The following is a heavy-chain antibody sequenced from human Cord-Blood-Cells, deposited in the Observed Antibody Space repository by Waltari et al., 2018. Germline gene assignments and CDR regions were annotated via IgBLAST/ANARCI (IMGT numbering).Heavy chain of an antibody. Sequence: QVQLVQSGAAVKKPGSPVKVSCKTSGGTFSSYAISWVRQGPGHGLEWMGGIIPIFGTANYAQKFQGRVTITADESTSTAYMELSSLRSEDTAVYYCARAPIIVGAPNYYYYGMDVWGQGTTVTVSS. CDR1: GGTFSSYA. J-gene: IGHJ6*02. V-gene: IGHV1-69*01. CDR2: IIPIFGTA. D-gene: IGHD1-26*01. CDR3: ARAPIIVGAPNYYYYGMDV.